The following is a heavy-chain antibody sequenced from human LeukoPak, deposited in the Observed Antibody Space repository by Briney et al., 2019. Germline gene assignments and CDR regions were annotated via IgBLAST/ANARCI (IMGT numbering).Heavy chain of an antibody. CDR3: ARDDGGHIVVVPAAMSSYYYYGMDV. J-gene: IGHJ6*02. D-gene: IGHD2-2*01. V-gene: IGHV1-8*01. CDR1: GYTFTSYD. CDR2: MNPNSGNT. Sequence: ASVKVSCKASGYTFTSYDINWVRQATGQGLEWMGWMNPNSGNTGYAQKFQGRVTMTRNTSISTAYMELSSLRSDDTAVYYCARDDGGHIVVVPAAMSSYYYYGMDVWGQGTTVTVSS.